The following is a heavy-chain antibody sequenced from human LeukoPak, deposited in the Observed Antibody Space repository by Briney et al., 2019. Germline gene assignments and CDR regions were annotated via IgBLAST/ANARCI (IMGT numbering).Heavy chain of an antibody. D-gene: IGHD6-13*01. CDR3: ARDAQSIAAEIDY. Sequence: PGGSLRLSCAASGFTFNSYEMNWVRQAPGKGLEWISYISSSGSTIYYADSVKGRFTFSRDNAKNSLYLQMNSLRAEDTAVYYCARDAQSIAAEIDYWGQGTLVTVSS. V-gene: IGHV3-48*03. CDR1: GFTFNSYE. J-gene: IGHJ4*02. CDR2: ISSSGSTI.